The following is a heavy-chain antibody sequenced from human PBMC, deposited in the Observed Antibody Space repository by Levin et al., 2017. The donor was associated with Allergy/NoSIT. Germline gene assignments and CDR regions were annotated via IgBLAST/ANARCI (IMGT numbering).Heavy chain of an antibody. J-gene: IGHJ5*02. V-gene: IGHV1-18*01. CDR1: GYTFRNYG. CDR3: ARLVVGAKGWFAP. D-gene: IGHD2-21*01. Sequence: ASVKVSCKASGYTFRNYGINWVRQAPGRGLEWLGWISTDTGNRHYAQNLQGRVTMTTDTSTDTAHLELRSLRSDDTAIYYCARLVVGAKGWFAPWGQGTPVTVSS. CDR2: ISTDTGNR.